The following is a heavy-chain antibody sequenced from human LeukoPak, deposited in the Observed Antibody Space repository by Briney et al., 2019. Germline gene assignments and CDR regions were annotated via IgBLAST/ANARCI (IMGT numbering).Heavy chain of an antibody. CDR3: ARSPPILLRYWFDP. Sequence: PSETLSLTCAVYGGSSSGYYWSWIRQPPGKGLEWIGEINHSGSTNYNPSLKSRVTISVDTSKNQFSLKLSSVTAADTAVYYCARSPPILLRYWFDPWGQGTLVTVSS. V-gene: IGHV4-34*01. CDR2: INHSGST. D-gene: IGHD3-10*01. J-gene: IGHJ5*02. CDR1: GGSSSGYY.